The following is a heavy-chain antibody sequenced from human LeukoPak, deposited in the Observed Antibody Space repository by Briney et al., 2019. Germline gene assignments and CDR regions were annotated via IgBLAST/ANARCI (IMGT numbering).Heavy chain of an antibody. J-gene: IGHJ5*02. CDR3: ARQAGVT. V-gene: IGHV3-7*01. CDR2: IKGDASEK. Sequence: PGGSLRFSCAVSGFSINNYWMTWYRQAPGKGLECVAHIKGDASEKYYLDSVKGRFTISRDNAKNSLYLQMNSLRAEDTAVYYCARQAGVTWGQGTLVTVSS. D-gene: IGHD6-19*01. CDR1: GFSINNYW.